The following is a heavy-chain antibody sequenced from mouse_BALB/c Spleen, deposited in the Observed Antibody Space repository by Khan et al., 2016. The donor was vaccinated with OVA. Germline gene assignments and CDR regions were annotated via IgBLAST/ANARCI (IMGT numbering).Heavy chain of an antibody. CDR3: ARSTDRYAFAY. Sequence: EVKLLESGPSLVKPSQTLSLTCSVTGDSITSGYWSWIRQFPGNKLEYMGYMIYTGYTDYNPSLKSRLALTRHTSKNQYYLQLNSVTTEDTATYYCARSTDRYAFAYWGQGTLVTVSA. D-gene: IGHD2-14*01. J-gene: IGHJ3*01. CDR1: GDSITSGY. V-gene: IGHV3-8*02. CDR2: MIYTGYT.